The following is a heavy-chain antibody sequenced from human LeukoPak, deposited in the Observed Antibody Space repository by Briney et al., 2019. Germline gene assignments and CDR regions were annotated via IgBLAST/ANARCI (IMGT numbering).Heavy chain of an antibody. CDR3: ARATAENDH. J-gene: IGHJ4*02. V-gene: IGHV1-2*02. CDR2: LNPKTGGT. CDR1: GYTFTGYY. D-gene: IGHD1-14*01. Sequence: ASVKVSCKASGYTFTGYYLHWVRQAPGQGFEWMGWLNPKTGGTSYAQKFQGRVTMTRDTSISTVKMELSRLTSDDTAVYYCARATAENDHWGQGTLVTVSS.